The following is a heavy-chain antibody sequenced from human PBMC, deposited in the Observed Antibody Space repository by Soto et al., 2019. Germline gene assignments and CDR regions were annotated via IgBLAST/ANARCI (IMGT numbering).Heavy chain of an antibody. CDR1: GFTFRSYA. D-gene: IGHD3-3*01. CDR3: AKDDFGVVFAY. CDR2: IGGSGGST. Sequence: EVQLLESGGDLVHPGESLRLSCVASGFTFRSYAMTWVRQAPGKGLEWVSAIGGSGGSTHYADSVKGRFTISRDDSKNTLYLQMNSLRAEDTAVYYCAKDDFGVVFAYWGQGTLVTVSS. J-gene: IGHJ4*02. V-gene: IGHV3-23*01.